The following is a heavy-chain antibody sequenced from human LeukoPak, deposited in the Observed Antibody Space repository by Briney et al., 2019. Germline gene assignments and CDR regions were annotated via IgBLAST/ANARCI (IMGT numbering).Heavy chain of an antibody. V-gene: IGHV3-20*04. D-gene: IGHD3-10*01. CDR1: GFTFDDYG. Sequence: GGSLRLSXAASGFTFDDYGMSWVRQAAGKGLEWVSGINWNAANTGYADSVKGRFTISRDNVKNSLYLQMNSLRAEDTALYYCARAPGSSLRGYYYYYMDVWGKGTTVTVSS. CDR3: ARAPGSSLRGYYYYYMDV. J-gene: IGHJ6*03. CDR2: INWNAANT.